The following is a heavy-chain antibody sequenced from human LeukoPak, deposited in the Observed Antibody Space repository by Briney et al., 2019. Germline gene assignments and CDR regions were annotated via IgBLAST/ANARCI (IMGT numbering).Heavy chain of an antibody. CDR1: GFTFSGSA. CDR2: IRSKANSYAT. J-gene: IGHJ4*02. Sequence: GGSLRLSCAASGFTFSGSAMHLVRQASGKGLEWVGRIRSKANSYATAYAASVKGRFTISRDDSKNTAYLQMNSLKTEDTAVYYCTRGTGIVGATVEYWGQGTLVTVSS. D-gene: IGHD1-26*01. CDR3: TRGTGIVGATVEY. V-gene: IGHV3-73*01.